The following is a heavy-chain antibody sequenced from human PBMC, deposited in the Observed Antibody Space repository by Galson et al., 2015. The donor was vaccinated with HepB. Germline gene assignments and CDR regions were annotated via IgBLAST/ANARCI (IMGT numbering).Heavy chain of an antibody. CDR2: ISYDGSTK. V-gene: IGHV3-30*18. Sequence: SLRLSCAGSGSSFKSYGMHWVRQAPGKGLEWVTVISYDGSTKYYADSVKGRFTISRDNSKNTVSLQMNNLRAEDAAVFYCAKDGYYYARDSFYGIDVWGQGTTVIVSS. CDR1: GSSFKSYG. D-gene: IGHD2-2*03. J-gene: IGHJ6*02. CDR3: AKDGYYYARDSFYGIDV.